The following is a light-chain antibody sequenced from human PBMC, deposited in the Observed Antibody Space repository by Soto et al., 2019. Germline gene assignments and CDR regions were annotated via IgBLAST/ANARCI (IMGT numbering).Light chain of an antibody. CDR1: QSVSNNY. CDR2: GAS. CDR3: QQYGGSPLYT. Sequence: EIVLTQSPGTLSLSPGERGTLSCRASQSVSNNYLAWYQRKPGQAPRLLIYGASSRATGIPDRFSGSGSGTDFTLTISRLEPEDFAVYYCQQYGGSPLYTFGQGTKLEIK. V-gene: IGKV3-20*01. J-gene: IGKJ2*01.